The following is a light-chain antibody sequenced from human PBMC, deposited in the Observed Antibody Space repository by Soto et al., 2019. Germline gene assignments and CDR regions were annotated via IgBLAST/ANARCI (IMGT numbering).Light chain of an antibody. V-gene: IGKV1-39*01. Sequence: DIQISPSPSSLSASVGDRVTITCRASQSISSYLNWYQQKPGKAPKLLIYAASSLQSGVPSRFSGSGSGTDFTLTISSMQPEDFANYYCQQSYSTLLTFGGATKVDIK. CDR2: AAS. CDR1: QSISSY. CDR3: QQSYSTLLT. J-gene: IGKJ4*01.